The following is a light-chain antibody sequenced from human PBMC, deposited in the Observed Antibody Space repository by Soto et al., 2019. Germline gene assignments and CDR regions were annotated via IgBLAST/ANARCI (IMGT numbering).Light chain of an antibody. CDR1: PSISRW. J-gene: IGKJ1*01. V-gene: IGKV1-5*03. CDR3: QQYNSYCT. CDR2: KAS. Sequence: LQMPQSPSTLSASVGDRVTITCRASPSISRWLAWYQQKPGKAPKLLIYKASSLESGVPSRFSGSGSGTEFTLTISSLQPDDFATYDYQQYNSYCTFGQGTKVEIK.